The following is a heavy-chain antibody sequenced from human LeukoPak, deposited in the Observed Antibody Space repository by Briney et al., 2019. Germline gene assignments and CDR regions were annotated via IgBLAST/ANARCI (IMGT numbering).Heavy chain of an antibody. J-gene: IGHJ3*02. CDR1: GGSISSYY. V-gene: IGHV4-59*08. CDR3: ARHASLMRFGGNAFDI. CDR2: IYYSGST. Sequence: SETLSLTCTVPGGSISSYYWSWIRQPPGKGLEWIGYIYYSGSTNYNPSLKSRVTISVDTSKNQFSLKLSSVTAADTAVYYCARHASLMRFGGNAFDIWGQGTMVTVSS. D-gene: IGHD3-10*01.